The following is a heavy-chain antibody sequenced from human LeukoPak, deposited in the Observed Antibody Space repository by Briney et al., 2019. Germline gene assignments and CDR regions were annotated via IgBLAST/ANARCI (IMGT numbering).Heavy chain of an antibody. D-gene: IGHD1-26*01. V-gene: IGHV1-69*06. Sequence: GASVKVSCKASGGTFSSYAISWVRQAPGQGLEWMGGIIPIFGTANYAQKFQGRVTITADKSTSTAYMELSSLRSEDTAVYYCARGLSIVGAYIDYWGQGTLVTVSS. CDR3: ARGLSIVGAYIDY. CDR1: GGTFSSYA. CDR2: IIPIFGTA. J-gene: IGHJ4*02.